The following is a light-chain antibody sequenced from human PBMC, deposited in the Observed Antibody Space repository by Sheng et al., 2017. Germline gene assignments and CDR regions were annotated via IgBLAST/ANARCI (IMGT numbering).Light chain of an antibody. Sequence: EIVLTQSPGTLSLSPGERATLSCGASQSVSSSYLAWYQQKPGQAPQAPHLWCIQQGHWHPTTGSVAVGLGQTSLSPSADWSLKILQLYYCQQYGSSFTFGPGTKVDIK. CDR2: CI. CDR3: QQYGSSFT. J-gene: IGKJ3*01. V-gene: IGKV3-20*01. CDR1: QSVSSSY.